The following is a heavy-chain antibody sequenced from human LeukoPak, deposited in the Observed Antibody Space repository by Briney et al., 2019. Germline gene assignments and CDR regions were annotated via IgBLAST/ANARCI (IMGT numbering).Heavy chain of an antibody. J-gene: IGHJ4*02. V-gene: IGHV3-48*01. D-gene: IGHD3-3*01. CDR2: ISSSSSTI. Sequence: PGGSLRLSCAASGFTFSSYSMNWVRQAPGKGLEWVSYISSSSSTIYYADSVKGRFTISRDNAKNSLYLQMNSLRAEDTAVYYCARDSSSDFWSGYAPYYFDYWGQGTLVTVSS. CDR1: GFTFSSYS. CDR3: ARDSSSDFWSGYAPYYFDY.